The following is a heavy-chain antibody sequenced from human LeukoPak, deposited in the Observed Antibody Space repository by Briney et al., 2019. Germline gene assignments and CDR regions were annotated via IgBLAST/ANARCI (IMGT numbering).Heavy chain of an antibody. CDR3: AKALPTYYDILTGYYFDY. V-gene: IGHV3-48*03. CDR1: GFTFSSYE. Sequence: QPGGSLRLSCAASGFTFSSYEINWVRQAPGKGLEWVSYISASGRTIYYADSVKGRVTISRDNAKNSLYLQMNSLRAEDTAVYYCAKALPTYYDILTGYYFDYWGQGTLVTVSS. J-gene: IGHJ4*02. D-gene: IGHD3-9*01. CDR2: ISASGRTI.